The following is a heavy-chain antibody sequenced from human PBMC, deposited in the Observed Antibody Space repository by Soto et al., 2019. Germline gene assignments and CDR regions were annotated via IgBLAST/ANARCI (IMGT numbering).Heavy chain of an antibody. CDR3: AIPTPDYGDYAYQH. CDR2: ISGSGGST. D-gene: IGHD4-17*01. V-gene: IGHV3-23*01. Sequence: GGSLRLSCAASGFTFSSYAMSWVRQAPGKGLEWVSAISGSGGSTYYADSVKGRFTISRDNSKNTLYLQMNSLRAEDTAVYYCAIPTPDYGDYAYQHWGQGTLVTVSS. CDR1: GFTFSSYA. J-gene: IGHJ1*01.